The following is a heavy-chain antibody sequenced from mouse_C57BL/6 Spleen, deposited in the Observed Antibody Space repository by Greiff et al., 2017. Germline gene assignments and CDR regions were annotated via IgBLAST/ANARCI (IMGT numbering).Heavy chain of an antibody. D-gene: IGHD1-1*01. V-gene: IGHV1-55*01. CDR1: GYTFTSYW. J-gene: IGHJ4*01. CDR3: ARLMITTVVDAMDY. CDR2: IYPGSGST. Sequence: QVQLQQPGAELVKPGASVKMSCKASGYTFTSYWITWVKQRPGQGLEWIGDIYPGSGSTNYNEKFKSKATLTVDTSSSTAYMQLSSLTSEYSAVYYCARLMITTVVDAMDYWGQGTSVTVSS.